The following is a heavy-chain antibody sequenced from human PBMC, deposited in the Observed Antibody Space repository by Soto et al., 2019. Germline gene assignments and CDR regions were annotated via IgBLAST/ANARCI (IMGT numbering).Heavy chain of an antibody. V-gene: IGHV1-69*12. Sequence: QVQLVQSGAEVKKPGSSVKVSCKASGGTFSSYAISWVRQAPGQGLEWMGGIIPIFGTAGYAQKFQGRVTVTADESTSTAYMELSSLRSEDTAVYYCASLIAAAGPPHSPRYYYGMDVWGQGTTVTVSS. D-gene: IGHD6-13*01. J-gene: IGHJ6*02. CDR1: GGTFSSYA. CDR3: ASLIAAAGPPHSPRYYYGMDV. CDR2: IIPIFGTA.